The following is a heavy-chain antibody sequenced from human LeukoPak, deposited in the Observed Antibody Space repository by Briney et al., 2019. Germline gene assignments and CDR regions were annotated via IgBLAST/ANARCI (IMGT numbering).Heavy chain of an antibody. V-gene: IGHV3-30*14. D-gene: IGHD1-14*01. CDR3: AKPAKTDYADY. J-gene: IGHJ4*02. CDR2: ISFDGSNK. Sequence: PGGSLRLSCAASGFTFSTYAMHWVRQAPGKGLEWVALISFDGSNKYYADSVKGRFTISRDNSKSTLYLQMNSLRAADTALYYCAKPAKTDYADYWGQGTLVTVSS. CDR1: GFTFSTYA.